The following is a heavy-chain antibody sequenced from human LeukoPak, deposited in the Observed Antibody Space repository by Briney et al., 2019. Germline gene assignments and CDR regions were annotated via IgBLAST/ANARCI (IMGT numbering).Heavy chain of an antibody. Sequence: NPSETLSLTCTVSGGSIANYFWSWIRQSPGKGLEWIGYVYSDGSTKYKSSLKSRVTISVDASKNQFSLKLSSVTAADTAVYYCARASDSSGSYSGGHIWGQGTMVTVSP. V-gene: IGHV4-59*01. CDR3: ARASDSSGSYSGGHI. CDR1: GGSIANYF. CDR2: VYSDGST. D-gene: IGHD6-19*01. J-gene: IGHJ3*02.